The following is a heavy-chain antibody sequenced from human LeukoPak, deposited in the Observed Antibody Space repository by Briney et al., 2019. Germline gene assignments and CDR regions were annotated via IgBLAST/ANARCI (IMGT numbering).Heavy chain of an antibody. J-gene: IGHJ4*02. CDR3: VREGEHYYDHSASFDY. V-gene: IGHV1-69*04. CDR2: IIPIFGIA. CDR1: GGTFSSYA. D-gene: IGHD3-22*01. Sequence: SVKVSCKASGGTFSSYAISWVRQAPGQGFEWMGRIIPIFGIANYAQKFQGRVTITADKSTSTAYMELSSLRSEDTALYYCVREGEHYYDHSASFDYWGQGTLVTVSS.